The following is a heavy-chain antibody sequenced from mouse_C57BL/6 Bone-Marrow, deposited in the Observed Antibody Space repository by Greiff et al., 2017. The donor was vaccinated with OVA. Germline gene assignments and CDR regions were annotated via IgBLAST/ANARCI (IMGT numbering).Heavy chain of an antibody. CDR3: ASYYDCWYYAMDY. D-gene: IGHD2-4*01. J-gene: IGHJ4*01. CDR2: IHPNSGST. CDR1: GYTFTSYW. V-gene: IGHV1-64*01. Sequence: VQLQQPGAELVKPGASVKLSCKASGYTFTSYWMHWVKQRPGQGLEWIGMIHPNSGSTNYHEKFKSKATLTVDKSSSTAYMQLSSLTSEDSAVYYCASYYDCWYYAMDYWGQGTSVTVSS.